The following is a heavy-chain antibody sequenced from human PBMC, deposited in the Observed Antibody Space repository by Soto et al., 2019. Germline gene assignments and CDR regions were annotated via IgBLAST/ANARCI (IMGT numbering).Heavy chain of an antibody. CDR2: INAGNGNT. D-gene: IGHD1-1*01. J-gene: IGHJ5*02. CDR1: GYTFTSYA. V-gene: IGHV1-3*01. Sequence: ASVKVSCKASGYTFTSYAMHWVRQAPGQGLEWMGWINAGNGNTKYSQKFQGRVTITRDTSASTAYMELSSLRSEDTAVYYCAREWNPLNWFDPWGQGTLVTVSS. CDR3: AREWNPLNWFDP.